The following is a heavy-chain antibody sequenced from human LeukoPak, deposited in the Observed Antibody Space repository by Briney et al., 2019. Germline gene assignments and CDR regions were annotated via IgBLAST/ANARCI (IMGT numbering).Heavy chain of an antibody. V-gene: IGHV3-9*01. CDR2: ISWKSGSI. CDR1: GFTFDDYA. Sequence: PGGSLRLSCAASGFTFDDYAMHWVRQAPGKGLEWVSGISWKSGSIAYADSVKGRFTVSRDNAKNSLYLQMNSQRPEDTALYYCARRYCSSTSCYTGWYFDLWGRGTLVTVSS. CDR3: ARRYCSSTSCYTGWYFDL. D-gene: IGHD2-2*02. J-gene: IGHJ2*01.